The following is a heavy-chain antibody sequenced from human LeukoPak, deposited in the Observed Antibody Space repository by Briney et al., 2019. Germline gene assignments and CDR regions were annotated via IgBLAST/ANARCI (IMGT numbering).Heavy chain of an antibody. J-gene: IGHJ6*02. CDR2: IWYDGTNK. CDR3: AIDFYDSAMDV. CDR1: RFTSRGYS. Sequence: PLGSLRLSCAEPRFTSRGYSMHWVRQAPGKGLERVALIWYDGTNKYYAVSVKGRFTIPRDNSKNTLYLQMNSLRAGDTAVYYCAIDFYDSAMDVWGQVTTVTVSS. V-gene: IGHV3-33*01.